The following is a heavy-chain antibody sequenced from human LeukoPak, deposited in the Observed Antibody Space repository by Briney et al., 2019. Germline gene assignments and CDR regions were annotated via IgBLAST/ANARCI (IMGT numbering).Heavy chain of an antibody. V-gene: IGHV4-59*08. Sequence: SETLSLTCTVSGDSISGYYWSWIRQPPGKGLEWIGYIFYSGSTNYNPSLKSRVTISVDTSKNQFSLKLSSVTAADTAVYYCARHEGRTGTSFLCNWFDPWGQGTLVTVSS. CDR3: ARHEGRTGTSFLCNWFDP. CDR1: GDSISGYY. J-gene: IGHJ5*02. CDR2: IFYSGST. D-gene: IGHD1-1*01.